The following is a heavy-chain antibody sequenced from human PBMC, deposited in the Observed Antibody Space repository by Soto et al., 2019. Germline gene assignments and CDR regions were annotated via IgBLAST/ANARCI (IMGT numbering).Heavy chain of an antibody. CDR3: AFNSGSGSYYFDY. Sequence: EVQLLESGGGLVQPGGSLRLSCAASGFTFSSYAMWWVRQAPGKGLECVSAISGGGETTYYADSVKGRFTISRDNYQNSLYQQMNSPRAEETAVYYGAFNSGSGSYYFDYWGQGTLVTVSS. D-gene: IGHD3-10*01. CDR2: ISGGGETT. V-gene: IGHV3-23*01. J-gene: IGHJ4*02. CDR1: GFTFSSYA.